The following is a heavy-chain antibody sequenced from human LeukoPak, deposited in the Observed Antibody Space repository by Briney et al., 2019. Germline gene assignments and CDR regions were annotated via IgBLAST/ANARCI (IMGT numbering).Heavy chain of an antibody. J-gene: IGHJ4*02. Sequence: SETLSLTCTVSGDSISSGGYYWSWIRHHPGKGLEWIGYTYYGGSTYYTPTLESRVSISIDTSTYQFSLKLSSVTAADTAVYYCARSGPHGGWYYFDYWGQGTLVTVSS. V-gene: IGHV4-31*03. CDR2: TYYGGST. CDR3: ARSGPHGGWYYFDY. D-gene: IGHD6-19*01. CDR1: GDSISSGGYY.